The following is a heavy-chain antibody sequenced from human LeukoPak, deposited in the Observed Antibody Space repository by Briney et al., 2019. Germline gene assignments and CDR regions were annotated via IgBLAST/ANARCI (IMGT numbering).Heavy chain of an antibody. J-gene: IGHJ4*02. CDR2: ISSSSSYI. V-gene: IGHV3-21*01. CDR1: GFTFSK. CDR3: ARGIVAVGNFDY. D-gene: IGHD6-13*01. Sequence: GGSLRLSCAASGFTFSKMNWVRQAPGKGLEWVSSISSSSSYIYYADSVKGRFTISRDNAKNSLYLQMSSLRAEDTAVYFCARGIVAVGNFDYWGQGTLVTVSS.